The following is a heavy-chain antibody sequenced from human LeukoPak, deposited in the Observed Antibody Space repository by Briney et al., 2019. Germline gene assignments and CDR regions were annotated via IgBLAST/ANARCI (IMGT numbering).Heavy chain of an antibody. D-gene: IGHD6-19*01. CDR3: ATLVGGIAVAGIRN. CDR2: IDPSDSYT. Sequence: PGESLKISCKGSGYSFTSYWISWVRQMPGKGLEWMGRIDPSDSYTNNGPSFQGHVTISADKSISTAYLQWSSLKASDTAMYYCATLVGGIAVAGIRNWGQGTLVTVSS. CDR1: GYSFTSYW. V-gene: IGHV5-10-1*01. J-gene: IGHJ4*02.